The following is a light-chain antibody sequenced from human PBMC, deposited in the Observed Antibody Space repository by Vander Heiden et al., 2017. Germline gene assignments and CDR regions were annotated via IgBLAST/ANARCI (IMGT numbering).Light chain of an antibody. CDR2: LNSDGSH. Sequence: QLVLTQSPSASASLGAPVKLTCTLSSGHSSYAIAWHQQQPEKGPRYLMKLNSDGSHTKGAGIPDRFSGSSSGAERYLTISSLQSDDEADYYCQTWDTGIQVFGTGTKVTVL. CDR3: QTWDTGIQV. V-gene: IGLV4-69*01. CDR1: SGHSSYA. J-gene: IGLJ1*01.